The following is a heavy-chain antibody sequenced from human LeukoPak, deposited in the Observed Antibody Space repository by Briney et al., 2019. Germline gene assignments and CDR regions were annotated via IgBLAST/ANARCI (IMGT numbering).Heavy chain of an antibody. Sequence: GGSLRLSCAASGFTFSSYAMSWVRQAPGKGLEWVSALSGSGSTTYYTDPVKGRFTISRDNSKNTLYLQMNSLRAEDTAVYYCASISPLGYCSSTSCYARLSAFDIWGQGTMVTVSS. CDR2: LSGSGSTT. CDR1: GFTFSSYA. J-gene: IGHJ3*02. D-gene: IGHD2-2*01. V-gene: IGHV3-23*01. CDR3: ASISPLGYCSSTSCYARLSAFDI.